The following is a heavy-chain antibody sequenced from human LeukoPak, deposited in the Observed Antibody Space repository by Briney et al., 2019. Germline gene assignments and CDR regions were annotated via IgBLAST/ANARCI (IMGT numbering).Heavy chain of an antibody. J-gene: IGHJ4*02. CDR2: INPNSGGT. CDR1: GYTFTGYY. D-gene: IGHD6-19*01. CDR3: ARDRSSGWYEFADY. Sequence: ASVKVSCKASGYTFTGYYMHWVRQAPGQGLEWMGWINPNSGGTNYAQKFQGRVTMTRDTSISTAYMELSRLRSDDTAVYYCARDRSSGWYEFADYWGQGTLVTVFS. V-gene: IGHV1-2*02.